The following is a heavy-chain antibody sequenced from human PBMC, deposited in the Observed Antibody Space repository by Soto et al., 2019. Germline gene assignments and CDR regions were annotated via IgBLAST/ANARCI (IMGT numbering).Heavy chain of an antibody. Sequence: PSETLSLTCTVSGGSISSSSYYWGWIRQPPGKGLEWIGSIYYSGSTYYNPSLKSRVTISVDTSKNQFSLKLSSVTAADTAVYYCARTILRSSIVASGMLSSPYYEYWVQGTLVTVSS. CDR3: ARTILRSSIVASGMLSSPYYEY. J-gene: IGHJ4*02. D-gene: IGHD6-13*01. CDR1: GGSISSSSYY. CDR2: IYYSGST. V-gene: IGHV4-39*01.